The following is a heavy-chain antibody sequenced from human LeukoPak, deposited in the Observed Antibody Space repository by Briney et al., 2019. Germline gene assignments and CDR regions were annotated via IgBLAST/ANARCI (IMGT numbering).Heavy chain of an antibody. CDR3: ARAFLPDDAFDI. CDR1: GYTFTSYY. CDR2: VNPSGGST. V-gene: IGHV1-46*01. Sequence: ASVKVSCKASGYTFTSYYMHWVRQAPRQGLEWMGIVNPSGGSTSYAQKCQGRGTMTRDTSTSTVYMELSSLRSEDTAVYYCARAFLPDDAFDIWGQGTMVTVSS. J-gene: IGHJ3*02.